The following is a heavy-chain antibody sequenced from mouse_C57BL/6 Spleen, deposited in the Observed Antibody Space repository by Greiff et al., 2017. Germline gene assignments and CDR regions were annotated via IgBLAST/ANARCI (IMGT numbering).Heavy chain of an antibody. CDR2: IDPSDSYT. V-gene: IGHV1-50*01. CDR3: ARRCYYGSSHDY. Sequence: QVQLQQPGAELVKPGASVKLSCKASGYTFTSYWMQWVKQRPGQGLEWIGEIDPSDSYTNYNQKFKGKATLTVDTSSSTAYMQLSSLTSEDSAVYYCARRCYYGSSHDYWGQGTTLTVSS. D-gene: IGHD1-1*01. CDR1: GYTFTSYW. J-gene: IGHJ2*01.